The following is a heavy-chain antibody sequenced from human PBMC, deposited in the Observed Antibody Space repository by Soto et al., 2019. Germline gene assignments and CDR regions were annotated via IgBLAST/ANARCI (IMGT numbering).Heavy chain of an antibody. J-gene: IGHJ5*02. D-gene: IGHD2-15*01. CDR1: GFSFSDHY. Sequence: EMQLVESGGDLVQPGGSLRLSCAASGFSFSDHYMEWVRQAPGKGLEWVGRIRNKANSYATEYAASVKGRFTISRDDSKNSLYLQMNSLKTEDTAVYYCARVPLVASAAAPRGWFDPWGQGTLVTVSS. V-gene: IGHV3-72*01. CDR3: ARVPLVASAAAPRGWFDP. CDR2: IRNKANSYAT.